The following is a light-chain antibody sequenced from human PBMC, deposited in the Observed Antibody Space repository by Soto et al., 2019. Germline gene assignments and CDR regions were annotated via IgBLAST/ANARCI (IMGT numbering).Light chain of an antibody. CDR1: QSISNC. CDR3: QQYNSYPET. J-gene: IGKJ1*01. CDR2: DDS. Sequence: DIQMTQSPSTLSASVGDRVTITCRASQSISNCMGWYQQQPGKAPKLLIYDDSSLESGVPSRFSGSGSGTEFTLTISSLQPDYFATYYCQQYNSYPETFGQGTKVDIK. V-gene: IGKV1-5*01.